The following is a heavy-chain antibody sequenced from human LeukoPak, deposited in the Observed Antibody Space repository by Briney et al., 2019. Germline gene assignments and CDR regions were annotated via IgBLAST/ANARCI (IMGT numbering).Heavy chain of an antibody. Sequence: PGGSLRLSCAASGFTFSSYGMHWVRQAPGKGLEWVAVISYDGSNKYYADSVKGRFTISRDNSKNTLYLQMNSLRAEDTAVYYCAKDGMYWGQGTLVTVSS. CDR2: ISYDGSNK. CDR1: GFTFSSYG. V-gene: IGHV3-30*18. CDR3: AKDGMY. J-gene: IGHJ4*02.